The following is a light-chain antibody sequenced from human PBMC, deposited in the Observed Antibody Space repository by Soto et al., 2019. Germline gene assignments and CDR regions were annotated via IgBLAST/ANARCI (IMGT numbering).Light chain of an antibody. J-gene: IGKJ1*01. CDR1: QTSATF. CDR3: QQTYINPQT. CDR2: EVS. V-gene: IGKV1-39*01. Sequence: DLQMTQSPSSLSASVGDRVTITCRASQTSATFINWYQQKSGSAPRLLIYEVSGLQSGVPSRFSGSGSVTHFVLTISNFQPEDSATYFCQQTYINPQTFGQGTKVEIK.